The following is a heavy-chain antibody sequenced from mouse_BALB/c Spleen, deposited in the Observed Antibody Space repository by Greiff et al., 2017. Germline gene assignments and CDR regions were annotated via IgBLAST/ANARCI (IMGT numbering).Heavy chain of an antibody. J-gene: IGHJ2*01. CDR1: GFTFSSYT. Sequence: EVQGVESGGGLVKPGGSLKLSCAASGFTFSSYTMSWVRQTPEKRLEWVATISSGGSYTYYPDSVKGRFTISRDNAKNTLYLQMSSLKSEDTAMYYCTRDENYYGSLYFDYWGQGTTLTVSS. CDR3: TRDENYYGSLYFDY. V-gene: IGHV5-6-4*01. D-gene: IGHD1-1*01. CDR2: ISSGGSYT.